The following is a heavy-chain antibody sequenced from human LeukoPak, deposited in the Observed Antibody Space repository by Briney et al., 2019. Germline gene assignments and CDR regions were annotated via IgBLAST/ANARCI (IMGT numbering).Heavy chain of an antibody. CDR1: GFTFSNAW. J-gene: IGHJ4*02. D-gene: IGHD4-17*01. CDR3: TTNMNDYGDYGPEYYFDY. V-gene: IGHV3-15*01. CDR2: IKSKTDGGTT. Sequence: GGSLRLSCAASGFTFSNAWMSWVRQAPGKGLEWVGRIKSKTDGGTTDYAAPVKGRFTISRDDSKNTLYLQMNSLKTEDTAVYYCTTNMNDYGDYGPEYYFDYWGQGTLVTVSS.